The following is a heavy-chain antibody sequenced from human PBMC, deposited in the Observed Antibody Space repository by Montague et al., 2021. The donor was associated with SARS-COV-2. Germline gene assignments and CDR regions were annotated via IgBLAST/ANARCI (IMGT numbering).Heavy chain of an antibody. D-gene: IGHD7-27*01. J-gene: IGHJ5*02. V-gene: IGHV3-15*01. CDR2: IKSKTDGGTT. Sequence: SLRLSCAASGFTFSNAWMSWVRQAPGKGLEWVGRIKSKTDGGTTDYAAPVKGRFTISRDDSKNTLYLQMNSLKTEDTAVYYCTTANWGSPSWFDPWGQRTLVTVSS. CDR1: GFTFSNAW. CDR3: TTANWGSPSWFDP.